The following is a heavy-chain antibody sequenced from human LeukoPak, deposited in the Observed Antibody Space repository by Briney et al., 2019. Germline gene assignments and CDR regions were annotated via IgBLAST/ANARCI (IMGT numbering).Heavy chain of an antibody. CDR1: GGSISSGAYC. CDR2: IYSSGST. CDR3: ARVGLNYYDRYFDY. D-gene: IGHD3-22*01. Sequence: SQTLSLTCTVSGGSISSGAYCWGWVRQHPGKGLEWIGYIYSSGSTDYNPSLKSRVTISVDTSKNQFSLKLSSVTAADTAVYYCARVGLNYYDRYFDYWGQGTLVTVSS. J-gene: IGHJ4*02. V-gene: IGHV4-31*03.